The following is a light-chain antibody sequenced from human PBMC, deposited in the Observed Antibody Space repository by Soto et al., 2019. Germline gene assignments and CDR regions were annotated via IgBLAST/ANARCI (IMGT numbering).Light chain of an antibody. CDR1: SSDVGSYNL. V-gene: IGLV2-23*02. J-gene: IGLJ7*01. Sequence: QSALTQPASVSGSPRQSSTISCTGTSSDVGSYNLVSQYQQHPGKAPKLMIYEVSKRSSGVSNRFSVSKSGNTAALTISGLQAEDEADYYFCSYAGSSTWVFGGGTQLTVL. CDR2: EVS. CDR3: CSYAGSSTWV.